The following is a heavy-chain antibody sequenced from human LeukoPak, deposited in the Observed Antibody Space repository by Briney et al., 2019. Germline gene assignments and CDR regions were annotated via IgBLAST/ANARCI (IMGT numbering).Heavy chain of an antibody. Sequence: GGSLRLSCAAPGITFSSYGMHWVRQAPGKGLEWVAVIWYDGSNRYYADSVKGRFTISRDNSKNTLYLQMNSLRAEDTAVYYCARDGAIAAAGTYYFDYWGQGTLVTVSS. CDR3: ARDGAIAAAGTYYFDY. CDR2: IWYDGSNR. V-gene: IGHV3-33*01. D-gene: IGHD6-13*01. J-gene: IGHJ4*02. CDR1: GITFSSYG.